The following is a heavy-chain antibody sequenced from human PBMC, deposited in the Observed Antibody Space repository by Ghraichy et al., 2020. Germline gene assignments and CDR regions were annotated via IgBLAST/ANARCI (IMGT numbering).Heavy chain of an antibody. Sequence: GGSLRLSCVVSGFTFSNYDMHWVRQVAGKGLEWVSAIGVTGDTYYTDSVKGRFTISRENAMDSLYLQMNSLRAGDTAVYYCVREHCSTPNCYGWWHLDLWGRGTLVTVSS. J-gene: IGHJ2*01. V-gene: IGHV3-13*04. CDR1: GFTFSNYD. CDR2: IGVTGDT. D-gene: IGHD2-2*01. CDR3: VREHCSTPNCYGWWHLDL.